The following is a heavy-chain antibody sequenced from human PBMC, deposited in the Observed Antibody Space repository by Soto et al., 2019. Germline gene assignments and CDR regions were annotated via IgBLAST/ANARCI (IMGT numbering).Heavy chain of an antibody. CDR2: IYSGGST. J-gene: IGHJ3*02. V-gene: IGHV3-66*01. CDR3: ARVRHDYDFWSGYSYAFDI. CDR1: GFTVSSNY. D-gene: IGHD3-3*01. Sequence: GGSLRLSCAASGFTVSSNYMSWVRQAPGKGLEWVSVIYSGGSTYYADSVKGRFTISRDNSKNTLYLQMNSLRAEDTTVYYCARVRHDYDFWSGYSYAFDIWGQGTMVTV.